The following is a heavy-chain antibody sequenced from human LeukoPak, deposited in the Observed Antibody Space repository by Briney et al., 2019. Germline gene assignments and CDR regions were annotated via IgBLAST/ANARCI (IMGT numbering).Heavy chain of an antibody. V-gene: IGHV3-21*04. CDR3: ARGYGDTILDY. CDR1: GFTFSSYS. J-gene: IGHJ4*02. D-gene: IGHD4-17*01. Sequence: GGSLRLSCAASGFTFSSYSMNWVRQAPGKGLEWVSSISSSSSYIYYADSVKGRFTISRDNAKNSLYLQMNSLRAEDTALYHCARGYGDTILDYWGQGTLVTVSS. CDR2: ISSSSSYI.